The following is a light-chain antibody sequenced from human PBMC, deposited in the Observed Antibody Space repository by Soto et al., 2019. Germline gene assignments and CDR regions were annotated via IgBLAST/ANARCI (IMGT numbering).Light chain of an antibody. CDR3: QQCSRYYT. V-gene: IGKV1-5*03. J-gene: IGKJ2*01. CDR2: KAS. CDR1: QNINIW. Sequence: DIQMTQSPSTLSASVGDRVTFTCRASQNINIWLAWYQQRPGRAPKLLIYKASTLKSGVPSRFSGSGSGTEFTLTISSLQPDDFATYYCQQCSRYYTFGQGTKLEI.